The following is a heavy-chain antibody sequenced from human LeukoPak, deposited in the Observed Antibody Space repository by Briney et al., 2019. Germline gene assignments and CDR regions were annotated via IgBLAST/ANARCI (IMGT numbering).Heavy chain of an antibody. CDR2: IHHSGGT. CDR3: AATLTISHFPFDY. Sequence: SETLSLTCSVSGVSASSGNYYWSWIRQPSGKGLEWIGYIHHSGGTYYNPSLNSRVTIALDRPKSQFSLKLSSVTAADTAVYYCAATLTISHFPFDYWGQGALLTVSS. D-gene: IGHD2-2*01. CDR1: GVSASSGNYY. V-gene: IGHV4-30-2*01. J-gene: IGHJ4*02.